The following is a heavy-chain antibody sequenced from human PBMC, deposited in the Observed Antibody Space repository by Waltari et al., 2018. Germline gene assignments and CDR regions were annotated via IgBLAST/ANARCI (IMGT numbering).Heavy chain of an antibody. CDR3: ARDRGRGLYLDS. D-gene: IGHD2-15*01. V-gene: IGHV4-4*02. CDR1: GDSMSSMDC. Sequence: QLQESGPGLVEPSGTLSFTCDVSGDSMSSMDCWSWVRQPPGQGLEWIGQVHRSGIPNYNPSFASRVSMSLDPSKNQFTLKVISATVADTAVYYCARDRGRGLYLDSWGPGTLVTVSP. CDR2: VHRSGIP. J-gene: IGHJ4*02.